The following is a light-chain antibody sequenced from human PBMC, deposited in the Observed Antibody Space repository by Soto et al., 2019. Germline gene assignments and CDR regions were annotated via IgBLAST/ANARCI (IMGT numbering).Light chain of an antibody. CDR2: TNN. Sequence: QSVLTQPPSASGTPGQRVTISCSGSSSNIGGNTVNWYQQLPGTAPKLLMYTNNQRPSGVPDRFSGSKSGTSASLAISGLQSEDEADYYCAAWDDSLSGVVFGGGTKLTVL. CDR3: AAWDDSLSGVV. J-gene: IGLJ2*01. V-gene: IGLV1-44*01. CDR1: SSNIGGNT.